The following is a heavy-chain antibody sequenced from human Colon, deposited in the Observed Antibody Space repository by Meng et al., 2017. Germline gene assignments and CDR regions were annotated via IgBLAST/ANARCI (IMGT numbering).Heavy chain of an antibody. Sequence: QMQLRESCPGLVKPSGTLSLTCAVSGVSISTTNWWTWFRQSPGKGLEWIGEIAHTGRTNYNRSLKSRVTVSMDKSKNHFSLNVTSVTAADTAVYYCGTTDINYCPIHYWGQGTLVTVSS. J-gene: IGHJ4*02. CDR2: IAHTGRT. D-gene: IGHD1/OR15-1a*01. CDR3: GTTDINYCPIHY. V-gene: IGHV4-4*02. CDR1: GVSISTTNW.